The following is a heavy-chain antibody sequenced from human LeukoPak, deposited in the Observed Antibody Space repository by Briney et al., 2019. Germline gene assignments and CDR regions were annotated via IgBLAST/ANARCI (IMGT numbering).Heavy chain of an antibody. D-gene: IGHD4-11*01. J-gene: IGHJ3*02. Sequence: PSETLSLTCAVSGGSISSGGYSWSWIRQPPGKGLEWIGYIYHSGSTYYNPSLKSRVTISVDRSKNQFSLKLSSVTAADTAVYYCARGAHDYNRPGAFDIWGQGTMVTVSS. CDR3: ARGAHDYNRPGAFDI. CDR2: IYHSGST. CDR1: GGSISSGGYS. V-gene: IGHV4-30-2*01.